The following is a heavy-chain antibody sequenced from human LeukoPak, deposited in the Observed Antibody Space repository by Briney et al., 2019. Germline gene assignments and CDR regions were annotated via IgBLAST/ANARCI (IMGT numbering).Heavy chain of an antibody. J-gene: IGHJ4*02. CDR3: IKRDDNVDGDYIN. CDR2: IRSNLNNCAT. D-gene: IGHD4-17*01. Sequence: PGGSLILFCAASGSNFSDSSVHWVRQDSGKGLVWVGRIRSNLNNCATGYSASVEGRFTISRDESKNTAYLQWNSLKTADTAVYYCIKRDDNVDGDYINWEQGTLVTVSS. V-gene: IGHV3-73*01. CDR1: GSNFSDSS.